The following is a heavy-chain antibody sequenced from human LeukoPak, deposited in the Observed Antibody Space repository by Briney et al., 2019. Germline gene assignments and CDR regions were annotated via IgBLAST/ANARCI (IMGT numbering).Heavy chain of an antibody. J-gene: IGHJ4*02. CDR2: INQDGSEK. Sequence: GGSLRLSCAASGFTFTTNWMTWVRQAPGKGLEWVATINQDGSEKYYVDSVKGRFTISRDSAKNSLFLQMNSLRAEDTAVYYCAKSVISKSGTIWFGEPQYYFDYWGQGTLVTVSS. CDR3: AKSVISKSGTIWFGEPQYYFDY. CDR1: GFTFTTNW. D-gene: IGHD3-10*01. V-gene: IGHV3-7*01.